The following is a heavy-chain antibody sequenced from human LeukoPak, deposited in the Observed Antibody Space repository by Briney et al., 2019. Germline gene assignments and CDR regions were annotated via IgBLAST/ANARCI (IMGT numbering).Heavy chain of an antibody. D-gene: IGHD3-10*01. V-gene: IGHV1-2*02. Sequence: ASVKVSCKASGYTFTGCYMHWVRQAPGQGLEWMGWINPNSGGTNYAQKFQGRVTMTRDTSISTAYMELSRLRSDDTAVYYCARLPVTMVRGVFEYYFDYWGQGTLVTVSS. CDR3: ARLPVTMVRGVFEYYFDY. CDR2: INPNSGGT. CDR1: GYTFTGCY. J-gene: IGHJ4*02.